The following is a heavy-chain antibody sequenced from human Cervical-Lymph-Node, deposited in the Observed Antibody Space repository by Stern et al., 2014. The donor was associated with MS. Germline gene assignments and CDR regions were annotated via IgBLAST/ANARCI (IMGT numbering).Heavy chain of an antibody. J-gene: IGHJ5*02. Sequence: EMQLVESVGGLVPPGGSLRLSCAVSGFTFNTYGMSWVRQAPGMGLEWISAISDIGDRTYYPASVQGRFTISRDNSKNPLYLQMNSLSAEDTAVYYCVRDPPLDARFLGLDPWGQGTLVTVSS. V-gene: IGHV3-23*04. CDR1: GFTFNTYG. CDR2: ISDIGDRT. D-gene: IGHD3-3*01. CDR3: VRDPPLDARFLGLDP.